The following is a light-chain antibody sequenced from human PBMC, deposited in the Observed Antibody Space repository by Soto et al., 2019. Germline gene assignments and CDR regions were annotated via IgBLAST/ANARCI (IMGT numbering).Light chain of an antibody. CDR3: QQYPAAPLT. CDR2: HTS. Sequence: EIVLTQSPGTLSLSPGERASLSCRTSQSISSNSLAWYQQKPGQPPRLLIFHTSRRASGIPDRFTGSGSGTDFGLTISRLEPEDFAVYYCQQYPAAPLTFGGGTKVEIK. CDR1: QSISSNS. J-gene: IGKJ4*01. V-gene: IGKV3-20*01.